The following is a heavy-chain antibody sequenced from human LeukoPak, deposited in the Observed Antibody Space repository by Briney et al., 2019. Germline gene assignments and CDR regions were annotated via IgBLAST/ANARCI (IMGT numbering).Heavy chain of an antibody. J-gene: IGHJ5*02. V-gene: IGHV4-31*03. Sequence: SETLSLTCTVSGGSISSGGYYWSWIRQHPGKGLEWIGYIYYSGSTYYNPSLKSRVTISVDTSKNQFSLKLSSVTAADTAVYYCARAVISGSGWYWLFDPWGQGTLVTVSS. CDR3: ARAVISGSGWYWLFDP. CDR1: GGSISSGGYY. D-gene: IGHD6-19*01. CDR2: IYYSGST.